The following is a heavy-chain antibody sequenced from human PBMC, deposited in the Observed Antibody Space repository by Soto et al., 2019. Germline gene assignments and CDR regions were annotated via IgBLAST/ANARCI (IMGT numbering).Heavy chain of an antibody. Sequence: EVQLLQSGAEVKKPGESLKISCKGSGYSFTGYWIGWVRQMPGKGLEWMGMIYPGDSDTRYSPSFQGQVTISADKSSSTAYLQWSSLKASDTAMYYCARHGFYSGSGSYLKWSLSYWGQGTLVTVSS. D-gene: IGHD3-10*01. J-gene: IGHJ4*02. V-gene: IGHV5-51*01. CDR3: ARHGFYSGSGSYLKWSLSY. CDR1: GYSFTGYW. CDR2: IYPGDSDT.